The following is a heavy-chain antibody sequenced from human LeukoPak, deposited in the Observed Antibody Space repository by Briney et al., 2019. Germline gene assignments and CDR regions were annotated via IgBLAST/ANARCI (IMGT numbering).Heavy chain of an antibody. D-gene: IGHD6-13*01. J-gene: IGHJ6*02. Sequence: PGGSLRLSCAASGFTFSSYWMHWVRQAPGKGLVWVSRINSDGSSTSYADSVKGRFTISRDNSKNTLYLQMNSLRAEDTAVYYCAKSGIAAAGYYYYGMDVWGQGTTVTVSS. CDR3: AKSGIAAAGYYYYGMDV. V-gene: IGHV3-74*01. CDR1: GFTFSSYW. CDR2: INSDGSST.